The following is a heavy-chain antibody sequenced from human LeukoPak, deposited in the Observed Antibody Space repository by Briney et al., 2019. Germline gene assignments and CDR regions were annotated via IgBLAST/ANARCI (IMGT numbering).Heavy chain of an antibody. Sequence: ASVKVSCKASGYTFTGYYMHWVRQAPGQGLEWMGWINPNSGGTNYAQKFQGRVTMTRDTSIGTAYLEISRLKSDDTAVYYCARDLYYASGGFHYYYYGLDVWGQGTTVTVS. V-gene: IGHV1-2*02. J-gene: IGHJ6*02. CDR3: ARDLYYASGGFHYYYYGLDV. CDR2: INPNSGGT. D-gene: IGHD3-10*01. CDR1: GYTFTGYY.